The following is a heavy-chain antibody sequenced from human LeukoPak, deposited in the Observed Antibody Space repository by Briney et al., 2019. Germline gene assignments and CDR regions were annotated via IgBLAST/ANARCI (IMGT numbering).Heavy chain of an antibody. CDR1: GYSFISYW. CDR3: ARQIVGAAFDY. V-gene: IGHV5-51*01. Sequence: GESLRISCQGSGYSFISYWIGWVRQMPGKGLEWMGIIYPGDSDTRYSPSFQGQVTISADKSISTAYLQWSSLKASDTAIYYCARQIVGAAFDYWGQGTLVIVSS. D-gene: IGHD1-26*01. CDR2: IYPGDSDT. J-gene: IGHJ4*02.